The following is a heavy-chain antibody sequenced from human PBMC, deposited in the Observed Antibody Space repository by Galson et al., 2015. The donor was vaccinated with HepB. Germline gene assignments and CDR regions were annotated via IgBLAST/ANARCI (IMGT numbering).Heavy chain of an antibody. Sequence: SLRLSCAASGFTFSNSWMNWVRQAPGKGLEWVANIKKDGTEKNYVGSVKGRFTISRDNAKNSLSLQMDSLRAEDTAIYYCARGGPNGGVGRFLEWLEWAYDYGMDVWGQGTTVTVSS. CDR3: ARGGPNGGVGRFLEWLEWAYDYGMDV. CDR2: IKKDGTEK. J-gene: IGHJ6*02. CDR1: GFTFSNSW. V-gene: IGHV3-7*03. D-gene: IGHD3-3*01.